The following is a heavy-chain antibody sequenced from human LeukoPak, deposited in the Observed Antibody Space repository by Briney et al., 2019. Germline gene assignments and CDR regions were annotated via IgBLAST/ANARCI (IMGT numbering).Heavy chain of an antibody. CDR3: AVELDTVAGENAFDI. J-gene: IGHJ3*02. D-gene: IGHD6-19*01. CDR2: IYPGDSDT. CDR1: GYSFTSYW. Sequence: GESLKISCKGSGYSFTSYWIDWVRQMPGKGLEWMGIIYPGDSDTRYSPSFQGQVTISADKSISTAYLQWSSLKASDTAMYYCAVELDTVAGENAFDIWGQGTMVTVSS. V-gene: IGHV5-51*01.